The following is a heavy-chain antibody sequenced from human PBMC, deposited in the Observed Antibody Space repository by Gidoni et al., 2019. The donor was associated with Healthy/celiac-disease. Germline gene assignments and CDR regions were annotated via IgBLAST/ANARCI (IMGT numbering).Heavy chain of an antibody. J-gene: IGHJ6*02. CDR1: GFTFSSYA. Sequence: EVQLLESGGGLVQPGGSLRLSCAASGFTFSSYAMSLVRQAPGKGLEWVSAISGSGGSTYYADSVKGRFTISRDNSKNTLYLQMNSLRAEDTAVYYCANMPLGSYYYYYYGMDVWGQGTTVTVSS. CDR2: ISGSGGST. CDR3: ANMPLGSYYYYYYGMDV. V-gene: IGHV3-23*01. D-gene: IGHD1-26*01.